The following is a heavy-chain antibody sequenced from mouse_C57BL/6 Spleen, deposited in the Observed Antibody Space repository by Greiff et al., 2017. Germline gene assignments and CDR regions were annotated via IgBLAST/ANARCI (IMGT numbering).Heavy chain of an antibody. CDR2: INPSTGGT. J-gene: IGHJ4*01. CDR3: ARHYYGSSHYYAMDY. V-gene: IGHV1-42*01. Sequence: VQLQQSGPELVKPGASVKISCKASGYSFTGYYMNWVKQSPEKSLEWIGEINPSTGGTTYNQKFKAKATLTVDKSSSTAYMQLKSLTSEDSAVYYCARHYYGSSHYYAMDYWGQGTSVTVSS. D-gene: IGHD1-1*01. CDR1: GYSFTGYY.